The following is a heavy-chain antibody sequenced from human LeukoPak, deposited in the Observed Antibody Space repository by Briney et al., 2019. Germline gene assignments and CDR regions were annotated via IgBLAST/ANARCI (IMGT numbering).Heavy chain of an antibody. V-gene: IGHV3-23*01. CDR2: ISESGGSA. D-gene: IGHD6-13*01. Sequence: PGGSLRLSCAASGFTFSTYAMSWVRQAPGKGLEWVSGISESGGSADYADSVKGRFTISRDNSKNTLYLQMNSLRVEDTAVYYCVQQLYWGQGTLVTVSS. CDR1: GFTFSTYA. CDR3: VQQLY. J-gene: IGHJ4*02.